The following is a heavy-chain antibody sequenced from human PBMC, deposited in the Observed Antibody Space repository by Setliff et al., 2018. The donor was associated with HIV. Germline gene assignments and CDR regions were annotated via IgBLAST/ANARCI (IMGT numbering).Heavy chain of an antibody. J-gene: IGHJ2*01. CDR2: IWYDGSNK. Sequence: GGSLRLSCAASGFTFSSYGMHWVRQAPGKGLEWVAVIWYDGSNKYYADSVKGRFTISRDNAKNTLYLQMDSLSAEDTAVYYCARDPTWGSGWYLDLWGRGTLVTVSS. V-gene: IGHV3-33*01. CDR1: GFTFSSYG. CDR3: ARDPTWGSGWYLDL. D-gene: IGHD6-19*01.